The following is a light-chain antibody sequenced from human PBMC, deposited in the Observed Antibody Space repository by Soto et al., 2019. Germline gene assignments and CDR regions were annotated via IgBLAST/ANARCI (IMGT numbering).Light chain of an antibody. Sequence: EIVLTQSPATLSLSPGERATLSWRSSHSLSSSYLAWYQQKPGQAPRLLIYGSFSRATGIPDRFSGSGSGTDFTLTISRLEPEDSAVYYCQQYGTLITFGQGTRLEI. CDR3: QQYGTLIT. CDR2: GSF. J-gene: IGKJ5*01. CDR1: HSLSSSY. V-gene: IGKV3-20*01.